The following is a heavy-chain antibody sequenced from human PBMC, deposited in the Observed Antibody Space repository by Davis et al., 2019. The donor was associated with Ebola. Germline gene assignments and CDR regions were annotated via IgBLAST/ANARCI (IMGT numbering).Heavy chain of an antibody. V-gene: IGHV4-59*01. J-gene: IGHJ6*04. Sequence: SETLSLTCTVSGASINNYFWSWIRQPPGKGLEWIGNIHYLGNTNYNPSLKSRVTISVDTSKNQFSLKLSSVTAADTAVYYCARTAVAGPFYYYYYGMDVWGKGTTVTVSS. CDR1: GASINNYF. CDR2: IHYLGNT. D-gene: IGHD6-19*01. CDR3: ARTAVAGPFYYYYYGMDV.